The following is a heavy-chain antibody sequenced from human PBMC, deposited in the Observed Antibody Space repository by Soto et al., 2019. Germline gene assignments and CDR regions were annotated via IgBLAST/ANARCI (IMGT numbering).Heavy chain of an antibody. CDR1: GDSVSRNSAG. J-gene: IGHJ4*02. CDR2: TYYRSKWYN. Sequence: PSPTLSLTCAISGDSVSRNSAGWNWIRQSPSRGLEWLGRTYYRSKWYNDYALSVKGRITINPDTSKNQFSLQLNSVTPEDTAVYYCARDLIDGVFAYWGQGTPVTVSS. CDR3: ARDLIDGVFAY. D-gene: IGHD3-3*01. V-gene: IGHV6-1*01.